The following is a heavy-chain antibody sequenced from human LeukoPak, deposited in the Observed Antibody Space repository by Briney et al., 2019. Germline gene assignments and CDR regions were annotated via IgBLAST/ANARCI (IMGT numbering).Heavy chain of an antibody. J-gene: IGHJ4*02. D-gene: IGHD6-6*01. CDR3: ARKEGYSTSSSDY. CDR2: ISGNGCST. Sequence: GGSLRLSCAATGFTFSSHAMSWVRQAPGKGLEWVSGISGNGCSTYYADSVKGRFTISRDNSKNTLYLQMNSLRGEDTAIYYCARKEGYSTSSSDYWGQGTLVTVSS. CDR1: GFTFSSHA. V-gene: IGHV3-23*01.